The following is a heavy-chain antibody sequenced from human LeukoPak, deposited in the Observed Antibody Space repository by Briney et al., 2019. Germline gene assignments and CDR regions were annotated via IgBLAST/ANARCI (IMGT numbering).Heavy chain of an antibody. D-gene: IGHD3-10*01. V-gene: IGHV3-30*04. J-gene: IGHJ5*02. Sequence: GGSLRLSCAASEFTFSSYAMHWVRQAPGKGLEWVAAISYDGSNKYYADSVKGRFTISRDNSKNTLYLQMNSLRAEDTAVYYCASSGSGKSWFDPWGQGTLVTVSS. CDR3: ASSGSGKSWFDP. CDR2: ISYDGSNK. CDR1: EFTFSSYA.